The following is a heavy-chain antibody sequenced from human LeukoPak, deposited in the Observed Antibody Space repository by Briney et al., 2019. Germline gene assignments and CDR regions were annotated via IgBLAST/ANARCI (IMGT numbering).Heavy chain of an antibody. J-gene: IGHJ4*02. V-gene: IGHV3-30*18. Sequence: GGSLRLSCAASGFTFSSYGMHWVRQAPGKGLEGGAVISYDGSNKYYADSVKGRFTISRDNSKNTLYLQMNSLRAEDTAVYYCAKDSSSGWFLVAFDYWGQGTLVTVSS. CDR3: AKDSSSGWFLVAFDY. D-gene: IGHD6-19*01. CDR2: ISYDGSNK. CDR1: GFTFSSYG.